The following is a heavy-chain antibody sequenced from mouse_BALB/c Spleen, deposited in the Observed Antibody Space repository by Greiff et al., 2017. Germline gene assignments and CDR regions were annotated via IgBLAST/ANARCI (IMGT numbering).Heavy chain of an antibody. CDR3: NARGTTVEHYAMDY. CDR1: GFNIKDYY. CDR2: IDPENGDT. Sequence: EVKLVESGAELVRSGASVKLSCTASGFNIKDYYMHWVKQRPEQGLEWIGWIDPENGDTEYAPKFQGKATMTADTSSNTAYLQLSSLTSEDTAVYYCNARGTTVEHYAMDYWGQGTSVTVSS. V-gene: IGHV14-4*02. D-gene: IGHD1-1*01. J-gene: IGHJ4*01.